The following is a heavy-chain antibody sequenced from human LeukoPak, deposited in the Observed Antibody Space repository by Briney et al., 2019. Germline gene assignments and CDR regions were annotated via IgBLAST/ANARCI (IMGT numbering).Heavy chain of an antibody. Sequence: PSETLSLTCTVSGGSISSSSYYWGWIRQPPGKGLEWIGSIYYSGSTYYNPSLKSRVTISVDTSKNQFSLKLSSVTAADTAVYYCASGRGATISFVSYWGRGTLVTVSS. D-gene: IGHD5-12*01. CDR3: ASGRGATISFVSY. CDR1: GGSISSSSYY. J-gene: IGHJ4*02. CDR2: IYYSGST. V-gene: IGHV4-39*07.